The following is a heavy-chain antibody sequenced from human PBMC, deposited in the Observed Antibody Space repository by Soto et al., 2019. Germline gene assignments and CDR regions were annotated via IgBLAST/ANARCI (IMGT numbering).Heavy chain of an antibody. CDR1: GFTFSSYS. V-gene: IGHV3-21*01. CDR3: AREEWDCSSTSCYFDY. J-gene: IGHJ4*02. CDR2: ISSSSSYI. D-gene: IGHD2-2*01. Sequence: EVQLVESGGGLVKPGGSLRLSCAASGFTFSSYSMNWVRQAPGKGLEWVSSISSSSSYIYYADSVKGRVTVSRDNAKNSLYLQMNSLRAEDTAVYYCAREEWDCSSTSCYFDYWGQGTLVTVSS.